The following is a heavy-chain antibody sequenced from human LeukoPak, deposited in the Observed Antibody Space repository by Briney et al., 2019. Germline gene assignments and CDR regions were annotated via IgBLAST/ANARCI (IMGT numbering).Heavy chain of an antibody. J-gene: IGHJ4*02. D-gene: IGHD3-10*01. CDR3: ARGYYYGPGGVNY. Sequence: SETLSLACTVSGGSISSYYWSWIRQPPGKGLEWIGYIYYSGSTNYNPSLKSRVTISVDTSKNQFSLKLSSVTAADTAVYYCARGYYYGPGGVNYWGQGTLVTVSS. CDR2: IYYSGST. CDR1: GGSISSYY. V-gene: IGHV4-59*01.